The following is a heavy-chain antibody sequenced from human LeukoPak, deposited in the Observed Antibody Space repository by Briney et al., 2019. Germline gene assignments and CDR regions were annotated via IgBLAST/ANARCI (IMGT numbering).Heavy chain of an antibody. CDR3: ARSPTPILNFDY. D-gene: IGHD2-8*02. J-gene: IGHJ4*02. CDR1: GGSFSGYY. Sequence: PSETLSLTCAVYGGSFSGYYWSWIRQPPGKGLEWIGEINHSGSTNYNPSLKSRVTISVDTSKNQFSLKLSSVTAADTAVYYCARSPTPILNFDYWGQGTLVTVSS. CDR2: INHSGST. V-gene: IGHV4-34*01.